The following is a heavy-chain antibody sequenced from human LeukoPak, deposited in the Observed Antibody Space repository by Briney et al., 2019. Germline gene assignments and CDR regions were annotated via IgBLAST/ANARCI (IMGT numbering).Heavy chain of an antibody. V-gene: IGHV3-21*01. J-gene: IGHJ3*02. CDR2: ISGTSNYI. D-gene: IGHD6-6*01. CDR1: GFTLSPYS. Sequence: GGSLRLSCTASGFTLSPYSMNWVRQAPGKGLEWVSSISGTSNYIYYADSVKGRFTISRDNAKNSLYLQMNSLRAEDTAVYYCARVSGLVREPNRGHAFDIWGQGTMVTVSS. CDR3: ARVSGLVREPNRGHAFDI.